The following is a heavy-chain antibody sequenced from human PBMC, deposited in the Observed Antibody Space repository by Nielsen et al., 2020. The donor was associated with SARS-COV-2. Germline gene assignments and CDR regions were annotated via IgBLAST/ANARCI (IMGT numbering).Heavy chain of an antibody. Sequence: GGSLRLSCSASGFPFRNYGMHWVRQAPGKGLEWVAVIFYDENKEYYGDSVRGRFTISRDNSKNTLYLQMNSLRAEDTALYYCAKVSVATIRIVAGGMDVWGQGTTVTVSS. J-gene: IGHJ6*02. CDR1: GFPFRNYG. CDR3: AKVSVATIRIVAGGMDV. V-gene: IGHV3-30*18. D-gene: IGHD5-24*01. CDR2: IFYDENKE.